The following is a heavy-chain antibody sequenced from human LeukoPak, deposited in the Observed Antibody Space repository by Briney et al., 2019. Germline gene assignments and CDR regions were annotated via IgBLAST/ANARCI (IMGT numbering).Heavy chain of an antibody. D-gene: IGHD3-3*01. CDR3: ARTPILGVVRGGIDY. CDR1: GYSISSGYY. V-gene: IGHV4-38-2*01. Sequence: SETLSLTCAVSGYSISSGYYWGWIRQPPGKGLEWIGSIYHSGSTYYNPSLKSRVTISVDTSKNQFSLKLSSATAADTAVYYCARTPILGVVRGGIDYWGQGTLVTVSS. J-gene: IGHJ4*02. CDR2: IYHSGST.